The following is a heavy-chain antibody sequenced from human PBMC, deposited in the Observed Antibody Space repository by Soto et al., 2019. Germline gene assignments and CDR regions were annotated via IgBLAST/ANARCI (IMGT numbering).Heavy chain of an antibody. CDR1: GFTFSSYD. CDR3: VMGYYFGY. Sequence: GGSLRLSCAASGFTFSSYDMHWVRQATGKGLEWVSDISTSSTTIHYADSVKGRFTISRDNAKNSLYLQMNSLRAEDTAVYYWVMGYYFGYWGQGPRITASS. D-gene: IGHD2-8*01. J-gene: IGHJ4*02. CDR2: ISTSSTTI. V-gene: IGHV3-48*01.